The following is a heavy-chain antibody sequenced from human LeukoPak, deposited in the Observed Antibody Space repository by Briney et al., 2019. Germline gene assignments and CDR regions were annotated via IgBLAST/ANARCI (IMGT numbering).Heavy chain of an antibody. Sequence: GGSLRLSCAASGFTFNNYAMHWVRQAPGKGLEWVAVIWYDSSNRYYADSVKGRFTVSRDNSKNTLYLHMNSLRAEDTAVYYCAKARLAEIGTHFDYWGQGTLVTVSS. V-gene: IGHV3-33*06. CDR3: AKARLAEIGTHFDY. J-gene: IGHJ4*02. CDR1: GFTFNNYA. D-gene: IGHD6-13*01. CDR2: IWYDSSNR.